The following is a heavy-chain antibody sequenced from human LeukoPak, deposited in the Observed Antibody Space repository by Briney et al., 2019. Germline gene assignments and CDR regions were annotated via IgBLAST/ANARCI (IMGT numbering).Heavy chain of an antibody. V-gene: IGHV1-69*06. CDR2: IIPIFGTA. J-gene: IGHJ6*04. D-gene: IGHD2-2*01. CDR1: GGTFSSYA. Sequence: SVKVSCKASGGTFSSYAISWVRQAPGQGLEWMGGIIPIFGTANYAQKFQGRVTITADKSTSTVYMELSSLRSEDTAVYYCAGRYCSSTSCYPYYYGMDVWGKGTTVTVSS. CDR3: AGRYCSSTSCYPYYYGMDV.